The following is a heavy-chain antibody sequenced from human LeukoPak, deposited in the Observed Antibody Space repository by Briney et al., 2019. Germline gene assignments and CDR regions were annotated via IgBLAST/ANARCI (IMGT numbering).Heavy chain of an antibody. D-gene: IGHD5-18*01. CDR2: IGNTET. CDR1: GFPFETNA. J-gene: IGHJ4*02. CDR3: AKDWIQFNRVFDCFDS. V-gene: IGHV3-23*01. Sequence: PGGSLRLSCATSGFPFETNAMSWVRQAPGKGLEWVATIGNTETFYADSVTGRFTISRDNSKNTVNLQMNRLRVEDTAIYYCAKDWIQFNRVFDCFDSWDQGTLVTVSS.